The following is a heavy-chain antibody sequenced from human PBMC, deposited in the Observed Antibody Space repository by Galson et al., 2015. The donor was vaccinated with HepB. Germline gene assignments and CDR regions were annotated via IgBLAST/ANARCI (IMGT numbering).Heavy chain of an antibody. J-gene: IGHJ6*02. D-gene: IGHD3-10*01. CDR2: ISYDGNNK. CDR3: ARDAYYGSGSLWPPYYYYNVLDV. CDR1: GFAFSNFA. Sequence: SLRLSCAPSGFAFSNFAMHWVRQVPGKGLEWVAVISYDGNNKYYGDSVKGRFTISRDNSKDVLYLQMNSLRTDDTAIYYCARDAYYGSGSLWPPYYYYNVLDVWGHGTVVTVSS. V-gene: IGHV3-30-3*01.